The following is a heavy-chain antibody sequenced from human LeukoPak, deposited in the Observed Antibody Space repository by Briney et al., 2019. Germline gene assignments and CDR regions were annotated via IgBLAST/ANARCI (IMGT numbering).Heavy chain of an antibody. J-gene: IGHJ4*02. CDR1: GGSFSGYY. CDR2: INHSGST. CDR3: ARETDSSGFDY. V-gene: IGHV4-34*01. Sequence: SETLSLTCAVYGGSFSGYYWSWIRQPPGKGLEWIGEINHSGSTNYNPSLKSRVTISVDTSKNQFSLKLSSVTAADTAVYYCARETDSSGFDYWGQGTLVTVSS. D-gene: IGHD6-19*01.